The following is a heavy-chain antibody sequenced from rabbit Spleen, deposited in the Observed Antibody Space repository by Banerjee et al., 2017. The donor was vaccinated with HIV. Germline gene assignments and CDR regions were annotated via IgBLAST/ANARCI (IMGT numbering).Heavy chain of an antibody. CDR2: MDTGSSGFT. D-gene: IGHD8-1*01. V-gene: IGHV1S40*01. J-gene: IGHJ6*01. Sequence: QSLEESGGDLVKPGASLTLTCTASGVSFSSNNYMCWVRQAPGKGLEWIACMDTGSSGFTYCASWAKGRFTISKTSSTTVTLQITSLTAADTATYFCARDSGSSFSSYGMDLWGPGTLVTVS. CDR1: GVSFSSNNY. CDR3: ARDSGSSFSSYGMDL.